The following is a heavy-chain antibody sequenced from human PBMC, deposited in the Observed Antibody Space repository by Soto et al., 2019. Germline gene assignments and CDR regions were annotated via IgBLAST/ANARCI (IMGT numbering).Heavy chain of an antibody. CDR3: ARVPYSSSWSAEYFQH. CDR1: GFTFSSYD. Sequence: EVQLVESGGGLVQPGGSLRLSCAASGFTFSSYDMHWVLQATGKGLEWVSAIGTDGDTYYPVSVKGRFAISRENAKNSLYLQMNSRRAEDTGVYYCARVPYSSSWSAEYFQHLGQGTLVTVSS. D-gene: IGHD6-13*01. CDR2: IGTDGDT. V-gene: IGHV3-13*01. J-gene: IGHJ1*01.